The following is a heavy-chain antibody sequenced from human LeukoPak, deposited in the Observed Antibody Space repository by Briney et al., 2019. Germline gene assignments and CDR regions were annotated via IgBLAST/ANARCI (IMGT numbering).Heavy chain of an antibody. D-gene: IGHD1-26*01. CDR1: GVSISSYY. CDR2: IYTSGST. J-gene: IGHJ4*02. CDR3: AREDSGNYREFDY. V-gene: IGHV4-4*07. Sequence: SETLSLTCTVSGVSISSYYWSWIRQPAGKGLEWIGRIYTSGSTNYNASLKSRVSMSVDTSKNQFSLKLSSVTAADTAVFYCAREDSGNYREFDYWGQGTLVTVSS.